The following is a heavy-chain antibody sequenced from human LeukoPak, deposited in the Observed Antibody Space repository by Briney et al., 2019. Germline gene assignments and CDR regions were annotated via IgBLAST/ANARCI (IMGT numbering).Heavy chain of an antibody. CDR2: ISYDGRQN. CDR1: GFTFSTYA. D-gene: IGHD5-12*01. CDR3: AKVKIQVATIGAFDY. Sequence: GGSLRLSCAASGFTFSTYAMNWVRQAPGKGLEWVAVISYDGRQNYYADSVKGRFTISRDNSKNTLYLQMNSLRDEDSAAYYCAKVKIQVATIGAFDYWGQGTLVTVSS. V-gene: IGHV3-30*04. J-gene: IGHJ4*02.